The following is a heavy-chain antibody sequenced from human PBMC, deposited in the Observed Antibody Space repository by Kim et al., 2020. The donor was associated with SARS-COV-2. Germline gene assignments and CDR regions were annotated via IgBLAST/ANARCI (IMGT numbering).Heavy chain of an antibody. CDR2: IYYSGST. CDR3: ARDDLGAYDSLHLVY. Sequence: SETLSLTCTVSGGSISSSSYYWGWIRQPPGKGLEWIGSIYYSGSTYYNPSLKSRVTISVDTSKNQFSLKLSSVTAADTAVYYCARDDLGAYDSLHLVYWGQGTLVTVSS. J-gene: IGHJ4*02. CDR1: GGSISSSSYY. V-gene: IGHV4-39*07. D-gene: IGHD3-22*01.